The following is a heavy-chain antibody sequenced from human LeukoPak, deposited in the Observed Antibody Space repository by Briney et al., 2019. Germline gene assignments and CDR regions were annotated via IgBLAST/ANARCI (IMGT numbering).Heavy chain of an antibody. CDR3: AKDADPYGDYGGYFDY. V-gene: IGHV3-30*18. J-gene: IGHJ4*02. Sequence: GGSLRFSCAASGFTFSSYGMHWVRQAPGKGLEWVALISYDGNTKYYADSVKGRFTISRDNSKNTLYLQMNSLRAEDTAVYYCAKDADPYGDYGGYFDYWGQGTLVTVSS. CDR2: ISYDGNTK. D-gene: IGHD4-17*01. CDR1: GFTFSSYG.